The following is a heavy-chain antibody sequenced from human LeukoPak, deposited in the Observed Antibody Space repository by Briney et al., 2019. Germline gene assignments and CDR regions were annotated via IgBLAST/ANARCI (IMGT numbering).Heavy chain of an antibody. CDR1: GFTFSSYA. V-gene: IGHV3-23*01. Sequence: GGSLRLSCAASGFTFSSYAMSWVRQAPGKGLEWVSAISGSGGSTYYADSVKGRFTISRDNSKDSLYLQMSSLTAADTAVYYCAKDRSIGTYYTFDHWGQGTLVTVSS. D-gene: IGHD1-26*01. CDR3: AKDRSIGTYYTFDH. J-gene: IGHJ4*02. CDR2: ISGSGGST.